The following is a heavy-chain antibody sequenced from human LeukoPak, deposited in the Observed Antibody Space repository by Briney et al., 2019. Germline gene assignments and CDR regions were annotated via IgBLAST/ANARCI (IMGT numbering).Heavy chain of an antibody. CDR1: GGTFSSYA. CDR3: AREPRPGRRPPPPFDS. D-gene: IGHD1-14*01. Sequence: SVKVSCKASGGTFSSYAISWVRQAPGQGLEWMGGIIPIFGTANYAQKFQGRVTITADESTSTAYMELSSLRSEDTAVYYCAREPRPGRRPPPPFDSWGKGPLVTVSS. J-gene: IGHJ4*02. V-gene: IGHV1-69*13. CDR2: IIPIFGTA.